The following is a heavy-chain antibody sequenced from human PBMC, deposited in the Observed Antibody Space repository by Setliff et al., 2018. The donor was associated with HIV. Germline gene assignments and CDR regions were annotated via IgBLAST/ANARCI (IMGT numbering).Heavy chain of an antibody. V-gene: IGHV4-61*09. D-gene: IGHD6-25*01. J-gene: IGHJ6*03. Sequence: SATLSPTCTASGGSISSGSYYWSWIRQPAGKGLEWIGHIYTSGSTNYNPSLKSRVTISVDTSKNQFSLKLSSVTAADTAVYYCARDRGIAALSYYYYYMDVWGKGTTVTSP. CDR3: ARDRGIAALSYYYYYMDV. CDR2: IYTSGST. CDR1: GGSISSGSYY.